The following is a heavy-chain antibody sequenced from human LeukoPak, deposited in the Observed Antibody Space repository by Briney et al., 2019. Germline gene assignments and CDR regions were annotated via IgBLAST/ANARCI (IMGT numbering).Heavy chain of an antibody. V-gene: IGHV3-21*06. D-gene: IGHD5-12*01. CDR2: ISSSGSYM. Sequence: KTGGSLRLSCAASGFTFSGYTLNWVRQAPGKGLEWVSSISSSGSYMYYADSVKGRFTISRDNAKNSLYLQMNSLRAEDTAVYYCARAGYSGYVYLFDYWGQGVLVTVSS. J-gene: IGHJ4*02. CDR1: GFTFSGYT. CDR3: ARAGYSGYVYLFDY.